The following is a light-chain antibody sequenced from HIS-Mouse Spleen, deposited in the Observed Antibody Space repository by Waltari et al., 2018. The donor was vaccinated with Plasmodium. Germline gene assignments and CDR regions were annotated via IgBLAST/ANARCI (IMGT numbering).Light chain of an antibody. CDR1: VLAKQY. V-gene: IGLV3-27*01. CDR2: KDS. CDR3: YSAADNNLV. J-gene: IGLJ3*02. Sequence: SYELTQPSSVSVSPGQTARSTCSGDVLAKQYDRWFQQKPGQAPVLVIYKDSERPSGSPERFSGSSSGTTVTLTISGAQVEDEADYYCYSAADNNLVFGGGTKLTVL.